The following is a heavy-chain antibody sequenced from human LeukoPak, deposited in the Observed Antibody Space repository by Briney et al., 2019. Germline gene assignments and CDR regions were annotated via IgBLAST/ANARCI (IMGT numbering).Heavy chain of an antibody. Sequence: PGGSLRLSCEGSGFSFGDYAMHWIRQAPGKGLEWVAVISYDGVETYYGDSAEGRFIISRDNSKNTLFLQMSSLRVEDTAVYFCARGCCRSPSDLGDWGPGTLVTVSS. CDR2: ISYDGVET. CDR1: GFSFGDYA. D-gene: IGHD2-2*01. J-gene: IGHJ4*02. V-gene: IGHV3-30*14. CDR3: ARGCCRSPSDLGD.